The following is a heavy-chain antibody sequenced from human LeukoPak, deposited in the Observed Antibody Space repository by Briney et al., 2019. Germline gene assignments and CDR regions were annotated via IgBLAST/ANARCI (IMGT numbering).Heavy chain of an antibody. CDR3: ARTIAAAGIWWFDP. Sequence: SETLSLTCTVSGGSISRYYWSWIRQPPGKGLEWIGYIYYSGSTNYNPSLKSRVTISVDTSKNQFSLKLSSVTAADTAVYYCARTIAAAGIWWFDPWGQGTLVTVSS. CDR2: IYYSGST. D-gene: IGHD6-13*01. V-gene: IGHV4-59*08. J-gene: IGHJ5*02. CDR1: GGSISRYY.